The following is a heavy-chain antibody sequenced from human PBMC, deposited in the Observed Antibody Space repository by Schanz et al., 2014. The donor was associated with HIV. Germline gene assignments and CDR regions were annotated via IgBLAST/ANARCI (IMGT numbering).Heavy chain of an antibody. V-gene: IGHV1-18*01. CDR3: ARDDLRLGELSS. CDR1: GYNFMKYG. CDR2: ITSDNGYK. D-gene: IGHD3-16*02. J-gene: IGHJ5*02. Sequence: QAQLVQSGDEVKKPGASVKVSCKASGYNFMKYGINWVRRAPGQGLEWMGWITSDNGYKMVGQRFQGRVTVTTDTSTNTAYMELRSLRSDDTAIYYCARDDLRLGELSSWGQGTLVTVSS.